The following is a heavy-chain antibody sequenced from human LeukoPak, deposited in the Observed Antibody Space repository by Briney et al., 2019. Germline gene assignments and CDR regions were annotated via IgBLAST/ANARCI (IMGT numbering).Heavy chain of an antibody. Sequence: PGGSLRLSCAASGFTFSSYGMHWVRQAPGKGLEWVAVIWYDGSNKYYADSVKGRFTISRDQSKNTLFLQVNSLRAEDTAVYYCARDSCGSPSCFDYWGQGTLVTVSS. CDR1: GFTFSSYG. V-gene: IGHV3-33*01. D-gene: IGHD2-2*01. CDR3: ARDSCGSPSCFDY. CDR2: IWYDGSNK. J-gene: IGHJ4*02.